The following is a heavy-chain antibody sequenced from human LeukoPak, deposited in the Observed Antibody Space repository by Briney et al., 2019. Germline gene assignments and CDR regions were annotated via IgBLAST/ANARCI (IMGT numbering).Heavy chain of an antibody. D-gene: IGHD4-17*01. J-gene: IGHJ6*03. V-gene: IGHV3-48*04. CDR3: AREYGDYPYYYYMDV. CDR1: GFTFSSHS. Sequence: PGGSLRLSCAASGFTFSSHSMNWVRQAPGKGLEWVSYISSSSSTIYYADSVKGRFTISRDNAKNSLYLQMNSLRAEDTAVYYCAREYGDYPYYYYMDVWGKGTTVTVSS. CDR2: ISSSSSTI.